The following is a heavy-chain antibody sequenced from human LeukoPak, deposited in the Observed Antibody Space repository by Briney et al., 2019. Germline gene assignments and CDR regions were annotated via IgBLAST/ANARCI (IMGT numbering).Heavy chain of an antibody. Sequence: PSETLSLTCTVSGGSVSSGSYYWSWIRQPPGKGLEWIGYIYYRGSTTYHPSLKSRVTISVDTSKNQFSLKLSSVTAAETAVYYCASRLSSGWYGGHDYWGQGTLVTV. J-gene: IGHJ4*02. CDR1: GGSVSSGSYY. CDR2: IYYRGST. V-gene: IGHV4-61*01. CDR3: ASRLSSGWYGGHDY. D-gene: IGHD6-19*01.